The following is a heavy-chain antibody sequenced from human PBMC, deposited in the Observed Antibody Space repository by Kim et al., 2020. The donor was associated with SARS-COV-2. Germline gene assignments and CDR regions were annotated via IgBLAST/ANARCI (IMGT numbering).Heavy chain of an antibody. CDR3: ARADPSKRGYSYDDY. CDR2: ISAYNGNT. CDR1: GYTFTSYG. V-gene: IGHV1-18*04. Sequence: ASVKVSCKASGYTFTSYGISWVRQAPGQGLEWMGWISAYNGNTNYAQKLQGRVTMTTDTSTSTAYMELRSLRSDDTAVYYCARADPSKRGYSYDDYWGQGTLVTVSS. D-gene: IGHD5-18*01. J-gene: IGHJ4*02.